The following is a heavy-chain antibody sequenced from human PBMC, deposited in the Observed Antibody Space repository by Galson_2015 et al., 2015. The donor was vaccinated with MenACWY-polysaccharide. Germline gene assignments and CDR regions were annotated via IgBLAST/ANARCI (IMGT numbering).Heavy chain of an antibody. Sequence: SLRLSCAASGFTFSNYWMSWVSQAPGEGLEWVASIKPDGSDKYYVDSVKGRFIISRDNAQNSLFLQMSNLRAEDTAVYYCARLFGGVTTYDYWGQGTLVTVSS. CDR2: IKPDGSDK. V-gene: IGHV3-7*01. D-gene: IGHD3-16*01. CDR1: GFTFSNYW. J-gene: IGHJ4*02. CDR3: ARLFGGVTTYDY.